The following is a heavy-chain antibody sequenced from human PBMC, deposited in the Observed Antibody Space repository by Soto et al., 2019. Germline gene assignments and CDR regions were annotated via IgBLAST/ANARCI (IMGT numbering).Heavy chain of an antibody. Sequence: TGGSLRLSCAASGFIFDDYGMSWVRQAPGKGLEWVSGINWNGGSTGYADSVKGRFTISRDNAKNSLYLQMNSLRAEDTALYHCARDIRVYYDILTGYFRVPEVGAFDIWGQGTMVTVSS. V-gene: IGHV3-20*01. J-gene: IGHJ3*02. D-gene: IGHD3-9*01. CDR1: GFIFDDYG. CDR2: INWNGGST. CDR3: ARDIRVYYDILTGYFRVPEVGAFDI.